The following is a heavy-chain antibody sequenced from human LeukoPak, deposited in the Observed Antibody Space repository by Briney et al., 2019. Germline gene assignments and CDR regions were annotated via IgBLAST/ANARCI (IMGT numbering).Heavy chain of an antibody. J-gene: IGHJ4*02. Sequence: ASVKVSCKASGFALYKYNIVWVRQAPGQGLEWVGWITAFNGNTNYGQKVQGRITMTTDTSTSTSYMELRNLRSDDTAVYYCAREKAGSFDYWGQGTLVTVSS. CDR3: AREKAGSFDY. V-gene: IGHV1-18*04. CDR1: GFALYKYN. CDR2: ITAFNGNT.